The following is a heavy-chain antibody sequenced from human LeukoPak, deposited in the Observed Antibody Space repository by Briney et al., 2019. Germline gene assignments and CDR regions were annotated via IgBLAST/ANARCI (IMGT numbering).Heavy chain of an antibody. CDR1: GRSISSYY. Sequence: SETLSLTCTVSGRSISSYYWSWLRQPPGKGLEWIGYIYYSGSTNYNPSLKSRVTISVDTSKNQFSLKLSSVTAADTAVYYCARGNYDFWSGYYKLYYMDVWGKGTTVTVSS. D-gene: IGHD3-3*01. CDR2: IYYSGST. CDR3: ARGNYDFWSGYYKLYYMDV. J-gene: IGHJ6*03. V-gene: IGHV4-59*01.